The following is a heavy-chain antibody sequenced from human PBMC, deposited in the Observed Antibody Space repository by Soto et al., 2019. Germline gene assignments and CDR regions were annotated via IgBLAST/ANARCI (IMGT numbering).Heavy chain of an antibody. D-gene: IGHD6-19*01. CDR2: IYWDDDK. CDR1: GFSLSSTRVA. J-gene: IGHJ4*02. CDR3: AHNVVAGLGYYFDY. Sequence: QITLKESGPTLVKPTQTLTFTCTFSGFSLSSTRVAVGWIRQPPGKALEWLALIYWDDDKRYSPFLKSRLTITKAASKTQVVLTTTNMDPVDTATYYCAHNVVAGLGYYFDYWGQGTPVTVSS. V-gene: IGHV2-5*02.